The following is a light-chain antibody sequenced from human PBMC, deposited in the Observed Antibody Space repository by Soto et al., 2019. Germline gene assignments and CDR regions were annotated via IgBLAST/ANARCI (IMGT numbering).Light chain of an antibody. CDR1: SSNIGTYNY. CDR2: EVS. J-gene: IGLJ1*01. CDR3: CAYAGSNKSYYL. Sequence: QSVLTQPPSASGSPGQSVTISCTGTSSNIGTYNYVSWYQQHPGKAPKLMIYEVSKRPSGVPDRFSGSKSGNTASLTVSGLQADDEADYYCCAYAGSNKSYYLCGTGTKVT. V-gene: IGLV2-8*01.